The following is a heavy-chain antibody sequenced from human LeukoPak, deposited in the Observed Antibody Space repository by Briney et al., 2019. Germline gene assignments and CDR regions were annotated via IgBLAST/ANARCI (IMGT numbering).Heavy chain of an antibody. Sequence: SETLSLTCTVSGDSIIRYYWSWIRQPPGKGLEWIAYIYYSGITKYNPSLKSRVTISADTSRNQFSLNLISVTAADTAVYYCARHTWRDGGIIGFDYWGLGTLVTVSS. CDR2: IYYSGIT. V-gene: IGHV4-59*08. CDR1: GDSIIRYY. J-gene: IGHJ4*02. CDR3: ARHTWRDGGIIGFDY. D-gene: IGHD3-16*02.